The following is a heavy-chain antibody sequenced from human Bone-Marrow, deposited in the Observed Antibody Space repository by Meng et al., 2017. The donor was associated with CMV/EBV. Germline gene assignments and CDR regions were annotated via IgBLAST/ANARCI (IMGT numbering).Heavy chain of an antibody. CDR2: INPNSGGT. D-gene: IGHD4-17*01. CDR1: GYTFTGYY. Sequence: ASVKVSCKASGYTFTGYYMHWVRQAPGQGLEWMGWINPNSGGTNYAQKFQGRVTMTRDTSISTAYMELSRLRSDDTAVYYCANKYYGDYDSLRYYYGMDVWGQGTTVTGSS. CDR3: ANKYYGDYDSLRYYYGMDV. J-gene: IGHJ6*01. V-gene: IGHV1-2*02.